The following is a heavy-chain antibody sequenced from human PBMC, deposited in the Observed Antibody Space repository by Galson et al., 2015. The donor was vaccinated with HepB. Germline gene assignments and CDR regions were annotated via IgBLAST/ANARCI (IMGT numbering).Heavy chain of an antibody. CDR2: ISSSSSYI. CDR1: GFTFSSYS. CDR3: ATIEGGEYYYDSSGYQNEDY. D-gene: IGHD3-22*01. V-gene: IGHV3-21*01. Sequence: SLRLSCAASGFTFSSYSMNWVRQAPGKGLEWVSSISSSSSYIYYADSVKGRFTISRDNAKNSLYLQMNSLRAEDTAVYYCATIEGGEYYYDSSGYQNEDYWGQGTLVTVSS. J-gene: IGHJ4*02.